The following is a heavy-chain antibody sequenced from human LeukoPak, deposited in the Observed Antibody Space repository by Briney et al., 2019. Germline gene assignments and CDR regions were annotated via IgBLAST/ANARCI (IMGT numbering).Heavy chain of an antibody. CDR3: ASSIVVVVAASFDY. Sequence: GGSLRLSCAASGFTFSDYYMSWIRQAPGKGLEWVSYISSSGSTIYYADSVKGRFTISRDNAKNSLYLQMNSLRAEDTAVYYCASSIVVVVAASFDYWGQGTLVTVSS. D-gene: IGHD2-15*01. CDR1: GFTFSDYY. J-gene: IGHJ4*02. V-gene: IGHV3-11*04. CDR2: ISSSGSTI.